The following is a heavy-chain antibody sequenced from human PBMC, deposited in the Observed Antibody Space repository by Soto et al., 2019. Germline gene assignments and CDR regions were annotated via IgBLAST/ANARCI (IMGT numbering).Heavy chain of an antibody. J-gene: IGHJ6*02. CDR1: GFIFENFG. CDR3: ARDGPYHYYSMDV. V-gene: IGHV3-48*03. Sequence: GGSLRLSCAASGFIFENFGMSWVRQAPGKGLEWVSHISSSGSTKYYADSVKGRFTISRDNAKSSLYLQMNSLRAEDMAVYYCARDGPYHYYSMDVWGQATSLT. CDR2: ISSSGSTK.